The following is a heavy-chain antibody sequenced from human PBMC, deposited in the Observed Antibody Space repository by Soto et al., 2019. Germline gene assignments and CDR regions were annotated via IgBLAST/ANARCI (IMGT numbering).Heavy chain of an antibody. CDR2: MYHSGIT. V-gene: IGHV4-30-2*01. CDR1: CGSISGGGYS. Sequence: QLQLQESGSGLVKPSQTLSLTCAVSCGSISGGGYSWSWIRQPPGKGLEWIGYMYHSGITYYNPYVKRRVTISVDRSKNQFSLKLSSVTAADTAVYYCARMGGDIYCYDGMDVW. J-gene: IGHJ6*01. CDR3: ARMGGDIYCYDGMDV. D-gene: IGHD3-16*01.